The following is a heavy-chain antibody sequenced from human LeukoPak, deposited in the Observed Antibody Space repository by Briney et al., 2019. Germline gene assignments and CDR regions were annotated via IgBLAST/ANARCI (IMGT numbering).Heavy chain of an antibody. CDR3: AIMYSSSWYVMDV. D-gene: IGHD6-13*01. CDR2: MNPNSGNT. Sequence: GASVKVSCKTSGYTFTSYDINWVRQATGQGLEWMGWMNPNSGNTGYAQKFQGRVTITRNTSISTAYMELSSLRSEDTAVYYCAIMYSSSWYVMDVWGKGTTVTVSS. V-gene: IGHV1-8*03. CDR1: GYTFTSYD. J-gene: IGHJ6*04.